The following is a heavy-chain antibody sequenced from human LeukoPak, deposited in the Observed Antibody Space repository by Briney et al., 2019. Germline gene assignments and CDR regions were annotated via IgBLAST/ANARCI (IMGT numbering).Heavy chain of an antibody. Sequence: SETLSLTCTVSGDSISNYYWSWMRQPPGKGLEWIGNIYYSGRTNYNPSLKSRVTISVDTSKNQSSLKLSSVTAADTAVYYCARQGVEYYYDSSGCDYWGQGTLVTVSS. V-gene: IGHV4-59*08. CDR1: GDSISNYY. D-gene: IGHD3-22*01. CDR3: ARQGVEYYYDSSGCDY. J-gene: IGHJ4*02. CDR2: IYYSGRT.